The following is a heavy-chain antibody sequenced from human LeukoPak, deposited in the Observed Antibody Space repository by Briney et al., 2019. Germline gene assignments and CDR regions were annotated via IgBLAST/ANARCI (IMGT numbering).Heavy chain of an antibody. D-gene: IGHD2-15*01. CDR3: ASSPGYCSGGSCYPWGFDY. V-gene: IGHV4-59*01. CDR2: IYYSGST. Sequence: PSETLSLTYTVSGGSISSYYWSWIRQPAGKGLEWIGYIYYSGSTNYNPSLKSRVTISVDTSKNQFSLKLSSVTAADTAVYYCASSPGYCSGGSCYPWGFDYWGQGTLVTVSS. J-gene: IGHJ4*02. CDR1: GGSISSYY.